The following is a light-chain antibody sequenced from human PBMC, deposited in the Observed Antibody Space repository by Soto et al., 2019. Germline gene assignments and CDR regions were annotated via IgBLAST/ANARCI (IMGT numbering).Light chain of an antibody. V-gene: IGKV1-9*01. CDR3: QHLNNFPRT. J-gene: IGKJ1*01. CDR2: GAS. CDR1: QGISSY. Sequence: DIQLTQSPSFLSASVGDRVTITCRASQGISSYLAWYQQRPGKDPKLLMYGASTLQSGVPSTFSGSASGKTFTLTIRILQAEDFATYYCQHLNNFPRTFGQGTKVE.